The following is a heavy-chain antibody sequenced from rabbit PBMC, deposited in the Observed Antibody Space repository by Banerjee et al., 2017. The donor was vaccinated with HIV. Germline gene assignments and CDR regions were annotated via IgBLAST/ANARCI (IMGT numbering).Heavy chain of an antibody. CDR1: GFDLSSSYW. J-gene: IGHJ6*01. D-gene: IGHD7-1*01. CDR2: IDTGFSGST. V-gene: IGHV1S45*01. CDR3: ARAPIYFGYIDYNYNKGLDL. Sequence: EESGGGLVKPEGSLTLTCKASGFDLSSSYWICWVRQAPGKGLEWIGCIDTGFSGSTHYANWAKGRFTISKTSSTAVTLQMTSLTAADTATYFCARAPIYFGYIDYNYNKGLDLWGPGTLVTVS.